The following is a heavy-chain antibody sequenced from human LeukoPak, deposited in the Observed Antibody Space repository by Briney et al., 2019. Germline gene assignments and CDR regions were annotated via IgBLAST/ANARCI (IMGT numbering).Heavy chain of an antibody. CDR2: IYYTGST. CDR1: GGSISSLY. J-gene: IGHJ4*02. V-gene: IGHV4-59*08. Sequence: PSETLSPTCPVSGGSISSLYWSLIREPPGEGLGWIGYIYYTGSTNYNPSLKSRVTMFVDMSKNQFSLRLSSVTAADTAVYYCARHRAYSSSSPFDYWGQGTLVTVSS. CDR3: ARHRAYSSSSPFDY. D-gene: IGHD6-6*01.